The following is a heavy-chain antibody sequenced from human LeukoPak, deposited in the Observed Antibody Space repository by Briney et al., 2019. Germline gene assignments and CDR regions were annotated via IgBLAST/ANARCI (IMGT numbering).Heavy chain of an antibody. CDR3: AKEVWAAMVSHYFDY. CDR2: ISVSGFST. CDR1: GFTVSTYA. V-gene: IGHV3-23*01. J-gene: IGHJ4*02. Sequence: GGSLRLSCEASGFTVSTYAMNWVRQAPGKGLEWVSVISVSGFSTYYADSVKGRFTISRDNSKNTLYLQMNSLRAEDTAVYYCAKEVWAAMVSHYFDYWGQGTLVTVSS. D-gene: IGHD5-18*01.